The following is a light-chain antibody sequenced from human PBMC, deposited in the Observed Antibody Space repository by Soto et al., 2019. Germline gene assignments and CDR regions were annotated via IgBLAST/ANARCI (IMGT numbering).Light chain of an antibody. Sequence: DVVMTQSPLSLPVTLGQPASISCRSTQALVYSDGDTYLSWFQQRPGQSPRRLIYQVSKRDSGVPDRFSGSGSGTDFTLKISRVESEDVGIYYCMQGAHWPLTFGQGTKVEIK. CDR2: QVS. J-gene: IGKJ1*01. CDR3: MQGAHWPLT. CDR1: QALVYSDGDTY. V-gene: IGKV2-30*01.